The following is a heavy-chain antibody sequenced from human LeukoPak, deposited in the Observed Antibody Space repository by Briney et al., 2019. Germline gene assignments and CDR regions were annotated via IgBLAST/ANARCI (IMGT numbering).Heavy chain of an antibody. V-gene: IGHV1-18*01. CDR3: AKDWHILTGRNCFDP. D-gene: IGHD3-9*01. CDR2: VTSYNGDR. CDR1: GYTFNNYG. J-gene: IGHJ5*02. Sequence: ASVKVSCKASGYTFNNYGISWVRQAPGQGREWMGWVTSYNGDRNYAQKFQGRVTMSTDTSTSTAYMELRSLRFDDTAIYYCAKDWHILTGRNCFDPWGQGTLVTVSS.